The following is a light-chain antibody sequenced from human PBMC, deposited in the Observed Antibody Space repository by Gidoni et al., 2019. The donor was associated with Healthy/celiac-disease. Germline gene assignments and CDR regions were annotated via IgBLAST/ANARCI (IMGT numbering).Light chain of an antibody. Sequence: DTVMTQSPDALAVSLGERATINCKSSQSVLYSSNNKNYLAWYQQKPGQPPKLLLYWASTRESGVPDRFSGSGSGTAFTLTISSLQAEDVAVYYCQQYYSTPRTFXQXTKVEIK. J-gene: IGKJ1*01. CDR1: QSVLYSSNNKNY. V-gene: IGKV4-1*01. CDR2: WAS. CDR3: QQYYSTPRT.